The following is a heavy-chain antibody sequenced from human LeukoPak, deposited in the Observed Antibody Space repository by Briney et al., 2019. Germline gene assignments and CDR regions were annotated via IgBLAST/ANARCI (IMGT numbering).Heavy chain of an antibody. J-gene: IGHJ4*02. V-gene: IGHV3-23*01. CDR2: ISESDGST. Sequence: GGSLRLSCAASGSTFSRYAMSWVRQAPGKGLEWLSAISESDGSTYYADSVKGRFTISRDNSKNTLYLQMNSLGADDTAVYFCAKDVSQGYTFGSIEEDYWGQGTLVTVSS. CDR3: AKDVSQGYTFGSIEEDY. CDR1: GSTFSRYA. D-gene: IGHD5-18*01.